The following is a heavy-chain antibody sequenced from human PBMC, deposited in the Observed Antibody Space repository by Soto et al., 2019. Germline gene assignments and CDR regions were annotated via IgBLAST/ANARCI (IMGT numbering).Heavy chain of an antibody. V-gene: IGHV1-69*02. CDR2: VVPILGMA. Sequence: QFQLVQSGAEVKKPGSSVKVSCTASEGTFNSYTISWVRQAPGQGLEWMGRVVPILGMADFARKFQGRVMITADKSTNTAYMMLGSLRSDDTAVYYCATNYGSGSTHFDFWGQGTLVTVSS. J-gene: IGHJ4*02. CDR3: ATNYGSGSTHFDF. CDR1: EGTFNSYT. D-gene: IGHD3-10*01.